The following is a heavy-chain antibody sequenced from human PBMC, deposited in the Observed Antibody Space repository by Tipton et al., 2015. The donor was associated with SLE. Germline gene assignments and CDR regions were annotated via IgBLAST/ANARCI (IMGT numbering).Heavy chain of an antibody. CDR1: GFTFSHFG. J-gene: IGHJ4*02. CDR2: IWYDGSNE. Sequence: SLRLSCVASGFTFSHFGMHWVRQAPGRGLEWVAVIWYDGSNEYYADSVKGRVTISRENSKSTVFLQMNSLRAEDTAIYYCARDLYDYWGQGTLVTVSS. D-gene: IGHD2-8*01. CDR3: ARDLYDY. V-gene: IGHV3-33*01.